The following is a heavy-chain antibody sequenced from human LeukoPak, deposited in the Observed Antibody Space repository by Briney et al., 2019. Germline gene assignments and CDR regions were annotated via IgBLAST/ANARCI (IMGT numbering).Heavy chain of an antibody. V-gene: IGHV1-46*01. D-gene: IGHD3-22*01. CDR2: INPSGGST. CDR1: GYTFTSYY. J-gene: IGHJ4*02. CDR3: ARALYDSSGYYDFDY. Sequence: ASVKVSCKASGYTFTSYYMHWVRQAPGQGLEWMGIINPSGGSTSYAQKFQGRVTMTRDMSTSTVYMELSSLRSEDMAVYYCARALYDSSGYYDFDYWGQGTLVTVSS.